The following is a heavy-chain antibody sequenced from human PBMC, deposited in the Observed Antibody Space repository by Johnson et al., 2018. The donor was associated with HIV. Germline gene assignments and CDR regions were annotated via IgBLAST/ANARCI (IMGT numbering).Heavy chain of an antibody. V-gene: IGHV3-23*04. CDR3: ARDPEIAARADAVDI. Sequence: VQLVESGGGLVQPGGSLRLSCAASGFTFSSYAMSWVRQAPGKVLAWVSAISGSGGCTYYADSVKGRFTISRDNSKNTLYRQMSSRRAEDTAVYYCARDPEIAARADAVDIWGQGTMVTVSS. CDR2: ISGSGGCT. J-gene: IGHJ3*02. CDR1: GFTFSSYA. D-gene: IGHD6-6*01.